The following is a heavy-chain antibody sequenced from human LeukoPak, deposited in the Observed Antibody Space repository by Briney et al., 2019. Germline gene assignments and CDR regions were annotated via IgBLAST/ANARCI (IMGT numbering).Heavy chain of an antibody. CDR2: IYTSGST. J-gene: IGHJ6*03. V-gene: IGHV4-4*07. CDR3: ARDIVVVPAAIGYYYYYMDV. Sequence: SETLSLTCTVSGGSISSYYWSWIRQPAGKGLEWIGRIYTSGSTNYNPSLKSRVTMPVDTSKNQFSLKLSSVTAADTAVYYCARDIVVVPAAIGYYYYYMDVWGKGTTVTVSS. CDR1: GGSISSYY. D-gene: IGHD2-2*02.